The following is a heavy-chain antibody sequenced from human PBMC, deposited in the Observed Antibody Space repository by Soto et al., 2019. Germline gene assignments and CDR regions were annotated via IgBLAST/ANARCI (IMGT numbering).Heavy chain of an antibody. CDR2: ISSSGTTI. CDR3: TRVSVATLGY. J-gene: IGHJ4*02. CDR1: GFTFSSWE. Sequence: EVQLVESGGGLVQPGGSLRLSCSGSGFTFSSWEMNWVRQAPGQGLEWVAYISSSGTTIYYTDSVRGRFTVSRDNAKNSLYLQMNSLYAEDTAIYYCTRVSVATLGYWGQGTLVTVSS. D-gene: IGHD6-19*01. V-gene: IGHV3-48*03.